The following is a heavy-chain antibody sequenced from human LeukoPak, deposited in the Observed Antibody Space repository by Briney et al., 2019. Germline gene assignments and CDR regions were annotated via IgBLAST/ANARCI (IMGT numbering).Heavy chain of an antibody. J-gene: IGHJ6*02. D-gene: IGHD2-2*01. CDR1: GGSFSGYY. CDR3: ARGSCSSTSCHKNYYYYGMDV. CDR2: INHSGST. Sequence: PSETLSLTCAVYGGSFSGYYWSWIRQPPGKGLEWIGEINHSGSTNYNPSLKSRVTISVDTSKNQFSLKLSSVTAADTAVYYCARGSCSSTSCHKNYYYYGMDVWGQGTTVTVSS. V-gene: IGHV4-34*01.